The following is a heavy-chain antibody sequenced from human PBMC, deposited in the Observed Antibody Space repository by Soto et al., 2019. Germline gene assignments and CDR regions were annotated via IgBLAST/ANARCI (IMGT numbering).Heavy chain of an antibody. D-gene: IGHD2-2*01. CDR2: INAGNGNT. CDR1: GYTFTSYA. Sequence: ASVKVSCKASGYTFTSYAMNWVRQAPGQRLEWMGWINAGNGNTKYSQKFQGRVTITRDTSASTAYMELSSLRSEDTAVYYCAKSVIVVVPAAMDPNYYYCYGMDVWG. J-gene: IGHJ6*02. CDR3: AKSVIVVVPAAMDPNYYYCYGMDV. V-gene: IGHV1-3*01.